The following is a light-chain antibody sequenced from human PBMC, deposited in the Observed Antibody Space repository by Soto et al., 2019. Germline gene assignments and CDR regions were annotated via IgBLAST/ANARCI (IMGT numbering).Light chain of an antibody. Sequence: DIQITQSPSSLSASVGDRVTITCRASQDIENYLAWYQQRPGKVPKLLIYGATTLQPGVPSRFSGSGSGTDFTLTISSLQPEDVAPYYCQNCKSAVFTFGPGTKVDTK. CDR3: QNCKSAVFT. J-gene: IGKJ3*01. CDR2: GAT. V-gene: IGKV1-27*01. CDR1: QDIENY.